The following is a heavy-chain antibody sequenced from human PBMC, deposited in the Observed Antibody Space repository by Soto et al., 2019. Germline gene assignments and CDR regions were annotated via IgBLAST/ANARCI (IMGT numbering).Heavy chain of an antibody. Sequence: LQESGPGLVKPSQTLSLTCFVSGYSITAGGYYWSWIRHLPGKGLEWIGSFYSSGSIIYNPSLRSRVSISGDTSSNHFSMSLTSVTGADTGRYYCARMYSSGSGWFHPWGQAPWSPSPQ. CDR1: GYSITAGGYY. D-gene: IGHD6-19*01. V-gene: IGHV4-31*03. CDR3: ARMYSSGSGWFHP. CDR2: FYSSGSI. J-gene: IGHJ5*02.